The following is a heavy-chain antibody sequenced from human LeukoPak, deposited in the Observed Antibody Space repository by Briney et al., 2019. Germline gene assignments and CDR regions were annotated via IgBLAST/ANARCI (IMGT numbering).Heavy chain of an antibody. V-gene: IGHV3-30*02. CDR2: IRYDGSNK. CDR1: GFTFSSYG. Sequence: GGSLRLSCAASGFTFSSYGMHWVRQAPGKGLEWVAFIRYDGSNKYYADSVKGRFTISRDNSKNTLYLQMNSLRAEDTAVYYCAKVFIAAAGVYYMDVWGKGTTVTISS. D-gene: IGHD6-13*01. CDR3: AKVFIAAAGVYYMDV. J-gene: IGHJ6*03.